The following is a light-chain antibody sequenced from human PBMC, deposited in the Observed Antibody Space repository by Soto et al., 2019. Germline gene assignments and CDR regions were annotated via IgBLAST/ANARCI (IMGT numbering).Light chain of an antibody. CDR1: QSVSSY. J-gene: IGKJ4*01. V-gene: IGKV3-11*01. CDR2: DAS. Sequence: EIVLTQSPATLSLSPGERATLSCRASQSVSSYLAWYQQKPGQAPRLLIYDASNRATGIPARFSGSGSGTDFTLTISSLEPEDFAVYYCQQRSNWPLALTFGGGNKVEI. CDR3: QQRSNWPLALT.